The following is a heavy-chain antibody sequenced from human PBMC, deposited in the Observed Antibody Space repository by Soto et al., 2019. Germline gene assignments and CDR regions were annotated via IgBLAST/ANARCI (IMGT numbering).Heavy chain of an antibody. J-gene: IGHJ6*02. CDR1: GGPFSSYA. D-gene: IGHD2-2*01. CDR3: ARVDIVVVPAAMDYYYGMDV. V-gene: IGHV1-69*01. Sequence: QVQLVQSGAEVKNPGSSVKVSCKASGGPFSSYAISWVRQAPGQGLEWMGGIIPIFGTANYAQKFQGRVTITAGQSTSTAYMELSSLISADTAVYYCARVDIVVVPAAMDYYYGMDVCGQGTTVTFSS. CDR2: IIPIFGTA.